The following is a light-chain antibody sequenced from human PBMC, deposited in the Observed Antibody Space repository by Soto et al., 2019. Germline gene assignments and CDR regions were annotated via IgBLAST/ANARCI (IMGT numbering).Light chain of an antibody. Sequence: QSVLTQPASVSGSPGQSIAISCTGTRSDVGAYNYVSWYQQHPGKAPKLMISEVTNRPSGVSDRFPGSKSGNTASLTISGLQAEDEADYYCSSFTSRFTFVFGTGTKVTAL. V-gene: IGLV2-14*01. CDR2: EVT. CDR3: SSFTSRFTFV. J-gene: IGLJ1*01. CDR1: RSDVGAYNY.